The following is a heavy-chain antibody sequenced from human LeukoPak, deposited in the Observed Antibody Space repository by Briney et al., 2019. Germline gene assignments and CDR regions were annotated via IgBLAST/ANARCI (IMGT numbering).Heavy chain of an antibody. CDR2: INHSGST. CDR3: ARRDGDYVYGFDI. Sequence: PSETLSLTCAVYGGSFSGYYWSWIRQPPGKGLEWIGEINHSGSTNYNPSLKSRVTISVDTSKNQFSLKLSSVTAADTAVYYCARRDGDYVYGFDIWGQGTMVTVSS. J-gene: IGHJ3*02. CDR1: GGSFSGYY. V-gene: IGHV4-34*01. D-gene: IGHD4-17*01.